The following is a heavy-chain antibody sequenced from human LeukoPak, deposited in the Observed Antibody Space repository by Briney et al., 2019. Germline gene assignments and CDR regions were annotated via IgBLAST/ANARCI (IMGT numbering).Heavy chain of an antibody. CDR3: ARDYSNYVGSPTFDY. Sequence: SETLSLTCTVSGGSISSYYWSWIRQPAGKGLEWIGRIYTGGSTNYNPSLKSRVTMSVDTSKNQFSLKLSSVTAADTAVYYCARDYSNYVGSPTFDYWGQGTLVTVSS. CDR1: GGSISSYY. J-gene: IGHJ4*02. CDR2: IYTGGST. D-gene: IGHD4-11*01. V-gene: IGHV4-4*07.